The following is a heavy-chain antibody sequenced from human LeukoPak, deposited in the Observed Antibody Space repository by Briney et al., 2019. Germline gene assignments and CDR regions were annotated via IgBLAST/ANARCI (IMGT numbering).Heavy chain of an antibody. CDR2: IYYSGST. V-gene: IGHV4-39*01. J-gene: IGHJ4*02. CDR1: GGSISSSSYY. Sequence: SETLSLTCTVSGGSISSSSYYWGWIRQPPGKGLEWIGSIYYSGSTYYNPSLKSRVTISVDTSKNQFSLKLSSVTAADTAVYYCARQGSLRGCWGQGTLVTVSS. D-gene: IGHD3-3*01. CDR3: ARQGSLRGC.